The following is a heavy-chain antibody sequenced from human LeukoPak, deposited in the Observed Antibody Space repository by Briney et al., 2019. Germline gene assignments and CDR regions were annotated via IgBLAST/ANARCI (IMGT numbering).Heavy chain of an antibody. CDR1: GFTFSDYY. J-gene: IGHJ4*02. CDR3: AKVSSGDYAGFDY. D-gene: IGHD4-17*01. V-gene: IGHV3-23*01. CDR2: ISGSGGST. Sequence: PGGSLRLSCAASGFTFSDYYMSWIRQAPGKGLEWVSAISGSGGSTYYADSVKGRFTISRDNSKNTLYPQMNSLRAEDTAVYYCAKVSSGDYAGFDYWGQGTLVTVSS.